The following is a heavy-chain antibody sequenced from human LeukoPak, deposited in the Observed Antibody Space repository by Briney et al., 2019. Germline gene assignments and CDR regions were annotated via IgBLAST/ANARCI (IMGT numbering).Heavy chain of an antibody. CDR3: ARDLKPYYDILTGYYHYYYYGMDV. Sequence: ASVKVSCKASGYTFTGYYMHWVRQAPGQGLEWMGWINPNIAGTNYAQKFQGRVTMTRDTSISTAYMELSRLRSDDTAVYYCARDLKPYYDILTGYYHYYYYGMDVWGQGTTVSVSS. CDR1: GYTFTGYY. J-gene: IGHJ6*02. V-gene: IGHV1-2*02. D-gene: IGHD3-9*01. CDR2: INPNIAGT.